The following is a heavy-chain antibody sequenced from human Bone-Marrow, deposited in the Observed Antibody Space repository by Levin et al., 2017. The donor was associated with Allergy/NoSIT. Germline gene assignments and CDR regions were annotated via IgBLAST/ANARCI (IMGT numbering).Heavy chain of an antibody. CDR3: AGSPATGY. V-gene: IGHV3-66*02. D-gene: IGHD3-9*01. CDR2: IYSGGAT. J-gene: IGHJ4*02. Sequence: PGGSLRLSCAVSVFTVSNNYMSWVRQAPGKGLEGVSVIYSGGATNYVDSVKGRFTVSRDNSKNTLYLQMNSLRAEDTAVYYCAGSPATGYWGQGTLVTVSS. CDR1: VFTVSNNY.